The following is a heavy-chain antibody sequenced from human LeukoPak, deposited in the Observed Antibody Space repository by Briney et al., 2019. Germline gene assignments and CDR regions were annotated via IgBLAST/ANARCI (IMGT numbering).Heavy chain of an antibody. V-gene: IGHV4-59*01. CDR3: ARDRVVVVPAAINKDAFDI. CDR2: IYYSGST. Sequence: SETLSLTXTVSGGSISSYYWSWIRQPPGKGMEWIGCIYYSGSTNYNPSLKSRVTISVDTSKNQFSLKLSSVTAADTAVYYCARDRVVVVPAAINKDAFDIWGQGTMVTVSS. CDR1: GGSISSYY. J-gene: IGHJ3*02. D-gene: IGHD2-2*02.